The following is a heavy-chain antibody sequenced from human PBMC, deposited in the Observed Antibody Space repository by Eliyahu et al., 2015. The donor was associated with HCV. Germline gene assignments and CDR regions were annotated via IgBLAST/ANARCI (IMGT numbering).Heavy chain of an antibody. CDR1: GFTFSNAW. J-gene: IGHJ4*02. V-gene: IGHV3-15*01. CDR2: IKSKAVGETT. Sequence: EEQLVESGGGLVKPGGSLRLSCXASGFTFSNAWMSWVRQAPGKGLEWVGRIKSKAVGETTDYAAPVKGRFIISRDDSKNTVYLQMNSLKTEDTAVYYCTTVKSFWASGYWGQGTLVTVSS. D-gene: IGHD3-10*01. CDR3: TTVKSFWASGY.